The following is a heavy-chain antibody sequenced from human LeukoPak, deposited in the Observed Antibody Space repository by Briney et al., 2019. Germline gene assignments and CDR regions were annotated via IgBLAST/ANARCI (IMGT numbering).Heavy chain of an antibody. CDR1: GFTFSSYG. V-gene: IGHV3-30*18. Sequence: GRSLRLSCAASGFTFSSYGMHWVRQAPGKGLEWVAVISYDGSNKYYADSVKGRFTISRDNSKNTLYLQMNSLRAEDTAVYYCAKDLSGSLPAAHYYYGMDVWGQGTTVTVSS. CDR3: AKDLSGSLPAAHYYYGMDV. J-gene: IGHJ6*02. CDR2: ISYDGSNK. D-gene: IGHD2-2*01.